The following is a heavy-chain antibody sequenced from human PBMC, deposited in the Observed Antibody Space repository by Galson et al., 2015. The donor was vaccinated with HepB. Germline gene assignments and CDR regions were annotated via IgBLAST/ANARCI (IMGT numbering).Heavy chain of an antibody. CDR1: GYTFTSYY. J-gene: IGHJ2*01. CDR2: INPSGGST. V-gene: IGHV1-46*03. Sequence: SVKVSCKASGYTFTSYYMHWVRQATGQGLEWMGIINPSGGSTSYAQKFQGRVTMTRDTSTSTVYMELSSLRSEDTAAYYCARDQGSSSWGYWYFDLWGRGTLVTVSS. CDR3: ARDQGSSSWGYWYFDL. D-gene: IGHD6-13*01.